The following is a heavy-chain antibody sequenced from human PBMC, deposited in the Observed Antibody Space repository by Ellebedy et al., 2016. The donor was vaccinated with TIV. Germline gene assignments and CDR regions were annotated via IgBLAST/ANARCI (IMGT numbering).Heavy chain of an antibody. CDR1: GFTFDDYA. CDR2: ISWNSGSI. CDR3: AKESTDAFDI. Sequence: GGSLRLSXAASGFTFDDYAMHWVRQAPGKGLEWVSGISWNSGSIGYADSVKGRFTISRDNAKNSLYLQMNSLRAEDTALYYCAKESTDAFDIWGQGTMVTVSS. J-gene: IGHJ3*02. V-gene: IGHV3-9*01.